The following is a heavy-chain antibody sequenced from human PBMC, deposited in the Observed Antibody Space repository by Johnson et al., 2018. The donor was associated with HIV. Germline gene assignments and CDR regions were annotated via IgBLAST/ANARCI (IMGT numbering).Heavy chain of an antibody. CDR2: IKQDGSEK. CDR3: ARGPVFDI. J-gene: IGHJ3*02. Sequence: VQLVESGGGVVQPGRSLRLSCAASGFTFSDYYMSWIRQAPGKGLEWVANIKQDGSEKYYVDSVKGRFTISRDNAKNSLYLQMNSLRAEDTAVYYCARGPVFDIWGQGTMVTVSS. CDR1: GFTFSDYY. V-gene: IGHV3-7*01.